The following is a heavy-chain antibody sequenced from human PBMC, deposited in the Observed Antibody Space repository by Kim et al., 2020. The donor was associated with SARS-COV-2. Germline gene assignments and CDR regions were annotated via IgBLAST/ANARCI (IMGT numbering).Heavy chain of an antibody. J-gene: IGHJ5*02. CDR2: ISYDGSNK. CDR3: ARDDLRGGVRGVIIGP. CDR1: GFTFSSYA. D-gene: IGHD3-10*01. V-gene: IGHV3-30*04. Sequence: GGSLRLSCAASGFTFSSYAMHWVRQAPGKGLEWVAVISYDGSNKYYADSVKGRFTISRDNSKNTLYLQMNSLRAEDTAVYYCARDDLRGGVRGVIIGPWGQGTLVTVSS.